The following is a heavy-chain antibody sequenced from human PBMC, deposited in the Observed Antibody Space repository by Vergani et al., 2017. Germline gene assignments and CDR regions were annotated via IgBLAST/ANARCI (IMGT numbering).Heavy chain of an antibody. CDR1: GYTPTELS. J-gene: IGHJ4*02. CDR2: FDPEDGET. CDR3: ATDSSGCYLGVY. V-gene: IGHV1-24*01. Sequence: QVQLVQSGAEVKKPGASVKVSCKVSGYTPTELSMHWVRQAPGKGLEWMGGFDPEDGETIYAQKIQGRVTMTEDTSTDTAYMELSSLGSEDTAVYYCATDSSGCYLGVYWGQGTLVTVSS. D-gene: IGHD1-26*01.